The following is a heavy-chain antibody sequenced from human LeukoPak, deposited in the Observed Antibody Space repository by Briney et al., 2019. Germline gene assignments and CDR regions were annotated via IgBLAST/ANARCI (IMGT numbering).Heavy chain of an antibody. V-gene: IGHV1-2*06. CDR1: GYTFTGYY. D-gene: IGHD5-18*01. J-gene: IGHJ4*02. CDR3: ATDHTAMFTGLDY. CDR2: INPNSGGT. Sequence: ASVKVSCKASGYTFTGYYMHWVRQAPGQGLEWMGRINPNSGGTNYAQKFQGRVTMTRDTSINTAYMELSSLTSDDTAVYYCATDHTAMFTGLDYWGQGTLVTVSS.